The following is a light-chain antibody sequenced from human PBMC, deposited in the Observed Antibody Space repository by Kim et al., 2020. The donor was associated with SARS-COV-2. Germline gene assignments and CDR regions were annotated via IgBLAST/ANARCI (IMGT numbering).Light chain of an antibody. CDR1: QSVSSS. CDR2: GAS. Sequence: SVSPGETATLSRRASQSVSSSLAWYHRKAGQAPRLLICGASTRATGLPARFSASGSGTEFTLTISSLQSEDFAVYYCQQYNNWPYTFGQGTKLEI. CDR3: QQYNNWPYT. J-gene: IGKJ2*01. V-gene: IGKV3-15*01.